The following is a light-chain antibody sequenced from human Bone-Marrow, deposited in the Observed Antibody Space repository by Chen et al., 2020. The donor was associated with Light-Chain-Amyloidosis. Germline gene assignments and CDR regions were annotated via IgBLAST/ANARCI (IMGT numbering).Light chain of an antibody. CDR2: DDS. V-gene: IGLV3-21*02. CDR3: QVWDRSSDRPV. J-gene: IGLJ3*02. CDR1: NIGSTS. Sequence: SYVLTQPSSVSVAPGQTATIACGGNNIGSTSVHWYQQTPGQAPLLVVYDDSDRPSGIPKRLSGSNSGNPATLTISRVEVGDEADYYCQVWDRSSDRPVFGGGTKLTVL.